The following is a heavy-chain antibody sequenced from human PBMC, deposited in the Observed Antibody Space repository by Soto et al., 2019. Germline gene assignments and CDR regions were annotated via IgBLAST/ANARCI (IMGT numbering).Heavy chain of an antibody. Sequence: SETLSLTCTVSGSSISSSGYYWGWIRQPPGRGLEWIGSLYYNVGTYYNPSLKSRVTISMDMSKNQFSLKLTSVTAADTAVYYCARGGSGDWQVAIDFWGQGTMVTVS. CDR3: ARGGSGDWQVAIDF. CDR1: GSSISSSGYY. V-gene: IGHV4-39*07. J-gene: IGHJ3*01. CDR2: LYYNVGT. D-gene: IGHD2-21*02.